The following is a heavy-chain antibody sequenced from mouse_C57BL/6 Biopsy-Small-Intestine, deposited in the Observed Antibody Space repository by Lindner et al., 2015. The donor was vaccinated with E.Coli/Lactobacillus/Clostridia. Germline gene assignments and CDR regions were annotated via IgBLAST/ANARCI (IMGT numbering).Heavy chain of an antibody. Sequence: VQLQESGGGLVKPGGSLKLSCAASGFTFSDYGMHWVRQTPEKGLDWVAYISGSSATIFYADTVKGRFTISRDNAKNTLFLQMTSLRSEDTAMYYCARNYYGSSHDYWGQGTTLTVSS. CDR2: ISGSSATI. CDR3: ARNYYGSSHDY. V-gene: IGHV5-17*01. J-gene: IGHJ2*01. D-gene: IGHD1-1*01. CDR1: GFTFSDYG.